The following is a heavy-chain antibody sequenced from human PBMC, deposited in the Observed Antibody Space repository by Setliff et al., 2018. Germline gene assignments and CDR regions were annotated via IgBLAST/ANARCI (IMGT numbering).Heavy chain of an antibody. D-gene: IGHD3-22*01. J-gene: IGHJ3*02. CDR1: GYTFTSYW. V-gene: IGHV5-51*01. Sequence: LKISCKGSGYTFTSYWIGWVRQMPGKGLEWMGIIYPGDSDPRYSPSFQGQVTISADKSNTTAYLQWSSLRASDTAMYYCARAYDSSGYHDAFDIWGQGTMVTVSS. CDR2: IYPGDSDP. CDR3: ARAYDSSGYHDAFDI.